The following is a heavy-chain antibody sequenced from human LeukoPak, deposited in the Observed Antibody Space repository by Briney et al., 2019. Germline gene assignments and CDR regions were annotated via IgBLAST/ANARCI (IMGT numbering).Heavy chain of an antibody. V-gene: IGHV4-31*03. CDR2: NYYSGST. CDR1: GGSISSGGYY. CDR3: ARGRYYDYVWGTNWFDP. D-gene: IGHD3-16*01. J-gene: IGHJ5*02. Sequence: SETLSLTCTVSGGSISSGGYYWSWIRQHPGKGLEWIGYNYYSGSTYYNPSLKSRVTISVDTSKNQFSLKLSSVTAADTAVYYCARGRYYDYVWGTNWFDPWGQGTLVTVSS.